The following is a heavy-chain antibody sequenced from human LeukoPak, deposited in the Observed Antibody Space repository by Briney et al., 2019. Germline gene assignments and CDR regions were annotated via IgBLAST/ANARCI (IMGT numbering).Heavy chain of an antibody. J-gene: IGHJ6*03. CDR1: GGSISSYY. D-gene: IGHD2-15*01. Sequence: ASETLSLTCTVSGGSISSYYWSWIRQPPGKGLEWIGYIYYSGSTYYNPSLKSRVTISVDTSKNQFSLKLSSVTAADTAVYYCARESPNRGYCSGGSCYHHYYYYYYMDVWGKGTTVTISS. CDR2: IYYSGST. CDR3: ARESPNRGYCSGGSCYHHYYYYYYMDV. V-gene: IGHV4-59*12.